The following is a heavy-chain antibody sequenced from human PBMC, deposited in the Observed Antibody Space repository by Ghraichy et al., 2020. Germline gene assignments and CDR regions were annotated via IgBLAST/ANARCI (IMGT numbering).Heavy chain of an antibody. D-gene: IGHD3-22*01. V-gene: IGHV3-30*04. J-gene: IGHJ4*02. CDR2: ISYDGSNK. CDR1: GFTFSSYA. Sequence: LSLTCAASGFTFSSYAMHWVRQAPGKGLEWVAVISYDGSNKYYADSVKGRFTISRDNSKNTLYLQMNSLRAEDTAVYYCASSGYYGDYYFDYWGQGTLVTVPS. CDR3: ASSGYYGDYYFDY.